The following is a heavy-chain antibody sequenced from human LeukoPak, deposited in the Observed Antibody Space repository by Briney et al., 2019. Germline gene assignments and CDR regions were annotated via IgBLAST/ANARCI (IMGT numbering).Heavy chain of an antibody. CDR1: GFSVSYSY. CDR3: ARDRSGLDALDI. Sequence: GGSLRLSCSASGFSVSYSYMTWVRQAPGKGLEWVSIIYSGGSTFYADSVKGRFTISRDTSKNSLCLQMESLRAEDTAVYYCARDRSGLDALDIWGQGTMVTVSS. J-gene: IGHJ3*02. CDR2: IYSGGST. V-gene: IGHV3-53*01.